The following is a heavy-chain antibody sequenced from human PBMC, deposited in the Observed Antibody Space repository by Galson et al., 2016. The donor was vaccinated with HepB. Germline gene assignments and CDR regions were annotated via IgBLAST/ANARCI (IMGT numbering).Heavy chain of an antibody. CDR3: ARLPNNYYDSSGYRSDAFDI. CDR2: IDPSDSYT. Sequence: QSGAEVKKPGESLRISCKGSGYSFTSYWISWVRQMPGKGLEWMGRIDPSDSYTNYSPSFQGHVTISADKSISTAYLQWSSLKASDTAMYYCARLPNNYYDSSGYRSDAFDIWGQGTTVTVSS. CDR1: GYSFTSYW. D-gene: IGHD3-22*01. V-gene: IGHV5-10-1*01. J-gene: IGHJ3*02.